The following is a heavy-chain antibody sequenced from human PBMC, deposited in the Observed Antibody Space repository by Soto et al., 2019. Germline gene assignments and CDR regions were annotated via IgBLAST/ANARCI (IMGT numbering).Heavy chain of an antibody. CDR1: GGSVSSGSYY. Sequence: QVQLQESGPGLVKPSETLSLTCTVSGGSVSSGSYYWSWIRQPPGKGLEWIGYIYYSGSTNYNPSLKSRVTISVDTSKNQFSLKLSSVTAADTAVYYCARAMPPGYFDYWGQGTLVTVSS. J-gene: IGHJ4*02. CDR3: ARAMPPGYFDY. V-gene: IGHV4-61*01. CDR2: IYYSGST. D-gene: IGHD2-2*01.